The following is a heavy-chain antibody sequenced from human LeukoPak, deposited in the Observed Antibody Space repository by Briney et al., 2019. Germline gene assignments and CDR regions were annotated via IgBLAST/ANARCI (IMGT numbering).Heavy chain of an antibody. CDR3: ARSTTKLVRGCFDY. Sequence: ASVKVSCKASGYTFTGYYMHWVRQAPGQGLEWMGWINPNSGGTNYAQKFQGRVTMTRDTYISTAYMELSRLRSDDTAVYYCARSTTKLVRGCFDYWGQGTLVTVSS. V-gene: IGHV1-2*02. CDR2: INPNSGGT. D-gene: IGHD6-6*01. CDR1: GYTFTGYY. J-gene: IGHJ4*02.